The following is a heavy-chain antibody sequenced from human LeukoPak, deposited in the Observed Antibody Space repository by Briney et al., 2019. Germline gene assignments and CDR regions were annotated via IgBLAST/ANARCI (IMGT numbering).Heavy chain of an antibody. J-gene: IGHJ4*02. Sequence: GGPLRLSCAASGLTFKNYAMYWVRQAPGKGLEWVSAIIESGESTYYTDSVKGRFTISRDNSKNTLYLQMNSLRAEDTAFYYCAKGSAQYYFDSWGQGTLVTVSS. D-gene: IGHD3-10*01. V-gene: IGHV3-23*01. CDR2: IIESGEST. CDR1: GLTFKNYA. CDR3: AKGSAQYYFDS.